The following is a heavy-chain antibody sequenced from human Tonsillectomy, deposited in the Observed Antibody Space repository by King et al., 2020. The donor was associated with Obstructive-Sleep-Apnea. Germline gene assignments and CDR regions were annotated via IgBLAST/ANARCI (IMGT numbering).Heavy chain of an antibody. D-gene: IGHD3-22*01. V-gene: IGHV4-59*01. CDR3: ARGYYYDSSGYSRTWYFDL. CDR2: IYYSGST. Sequence: VQLQESGPGLVKPSETLSLTCTVSGGSISSYYWSWIRQPPGKGLEWIGYIYYSGSTNYNPSLRSRVTISVDTSKNQFSLKLGSVTAADTAVYYCARGYYYDSSGYSRTWYFDLWGRGTLVTVSS. CDR1: GGSISSYY. J-gene: IGHJ2*01.